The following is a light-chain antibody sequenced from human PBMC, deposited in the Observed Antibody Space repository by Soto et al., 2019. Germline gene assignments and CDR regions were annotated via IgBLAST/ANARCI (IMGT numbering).Light chain of an antibody. CDR1: SSDVGGYNY. Sequence: QSVLTQPRSVSGSPGQSVTISCTGTSSDVGGYNYVSWYQQHPGKAPKLMIYDVSKRPSGVPDRFSGSKSGNTASLTISGLQAEGEADYSCYVQVFATWPKANVL. CDR2: DVS. J-gene: IGLJ1*01. V-gene: IGLV2-11*01. CDR3: YVQV.